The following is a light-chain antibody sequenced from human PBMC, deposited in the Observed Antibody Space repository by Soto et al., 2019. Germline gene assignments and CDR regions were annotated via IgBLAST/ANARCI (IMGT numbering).Light chain of an antibody. V-gene: IGKV1-39*01. Sequence: DIQMTQSPSSLSASVGDRVTITCRASQSIGSYLSWYQQKPGKAPKLLINVASTLQSGVPSRFSGSGSGTDVTLAISSLQPEDFATYYCQQSSSTPQTFGGGTRVEIK. CDR3: QQSSSTPQT. CDR1: QSIGSY. CDR2: VAS. J-gene: IGKJ4*01.